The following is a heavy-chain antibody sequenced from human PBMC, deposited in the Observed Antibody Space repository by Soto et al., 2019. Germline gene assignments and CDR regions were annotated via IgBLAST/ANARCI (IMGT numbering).Heavy chain of an antibody. D-gene: IGHD3-10*01. Sequence: PSETLSLTCTVSGGSISSYYWSWIRQPPGKGLEWIGEINHSGSTNYNASLKSRVTISEDTSKKQFSLELRFVTAADTAVYYCARGGLIRGVLYYWGQGTLVTVSS. CDR1: GGSISSYY. CDR2: INHSGST. V-gene: IGHV4-34*01. CDR3: ARGGLIRGVLYY. J-gene: IGHJ4*02.